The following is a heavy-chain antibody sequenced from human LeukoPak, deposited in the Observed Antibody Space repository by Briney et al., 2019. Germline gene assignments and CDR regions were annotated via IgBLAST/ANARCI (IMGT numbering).Heavy chain of an antibody. D-gene: IGHD3-22*01. CDR1: GGSVSSGDYY. V-gene: IGHV4-30-4*01. CDR3: ARDQNPYYDSSGSWHYYHYGMDV. CDR2: IYYSGST. Sequence: SETLSLTCTVSGGSVSSGDYYWSWIRQPPGKGLEWIGYIYYSGSTYYNPSLESRVTISVDTSKNQFSLKLSSVTAADTAVYYCARDQNPYYDSSGSWHYYHYGMDVWGQGTTVTVSS. J-gene: IGHJ6*02.